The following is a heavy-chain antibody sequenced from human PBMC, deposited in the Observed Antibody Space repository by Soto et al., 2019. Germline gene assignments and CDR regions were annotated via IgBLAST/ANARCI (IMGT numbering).Heavy chain of an antibody. CDR3: ATGDGGYDSARDY. J-gene: IGHJ4*02. D-gene: IGHD5-12*01. V-gene: IGHV1-24*01. Sequence: ASVKVSCKVSGYTLTELSMHWVRQAPGKGLEWMGGFDPEDGETIYAQKFQGRVTMTKDTSTDTAYMELSSLRSEDTAVYYCATGDGGYDSARDYWGQGTLVTVSS. CDR1: GYTLTELS. CDR2: FDPEDGET.